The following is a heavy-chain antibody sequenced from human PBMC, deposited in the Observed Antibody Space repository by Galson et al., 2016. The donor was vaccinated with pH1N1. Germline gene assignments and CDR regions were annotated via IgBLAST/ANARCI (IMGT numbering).Heavy chain of an antibody. V-gene: IGHV3-7*01. J-gene: IGHJ6*03. CDR2: IKEDGSNK. D-gene: IGHD2-15*01. Sequence: SLRLSCAGSGFSFSNYWMHWVRQAPGKGLEWVANIKEDGSNKYYVDSVKGRFTISRDNAKNSLYLQMNSLRAEDTAVYYCAKGAGGAQIYYMDVWGKGTTVTVAS. CDR3: AKGAGGAQIYYMDV. CDR1: GFSFSNYW.